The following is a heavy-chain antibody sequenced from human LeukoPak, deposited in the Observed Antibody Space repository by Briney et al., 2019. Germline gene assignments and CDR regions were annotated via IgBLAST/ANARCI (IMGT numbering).Heavy chain of an antibody. Sequence: GASVKVSCKASGYTFTRYYLHWVRQAPGQGLEWMGIINPSGGSTRYAQKFQGRVTMTRDTSTNTVYMELKSLRSDDTAMYYCARDGTPGTTFRFDPWGQGTLVTVSS. D-gene: IGHD1-1*01. CDR3: ARDGTPGTTFRFDP. V-gene: IGHV1-46*01. CDR1: GYTFTRYY. J-gene: IGHJ5*02. CDR2: INPSGGST.